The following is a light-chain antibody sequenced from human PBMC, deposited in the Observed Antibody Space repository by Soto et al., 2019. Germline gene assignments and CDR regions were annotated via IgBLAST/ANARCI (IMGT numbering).Light chain of an antibody. CDR1: NIGSKS. Sequence: SYELTQPPSVSVAPGKTARITCGGNNIGSKSVHWYQQKPGQAPVLVIYYDSDRPSGIPERFSGSNSGNTATLTISRVEAGDEADYYCQVWDSSSDHPYVFGTDTQLTVL. V-gene: IGLV3-21*04. J-gene: IGLJ1*01. CDR2: YDS. CDR3: QVWDSSSDHPYV.